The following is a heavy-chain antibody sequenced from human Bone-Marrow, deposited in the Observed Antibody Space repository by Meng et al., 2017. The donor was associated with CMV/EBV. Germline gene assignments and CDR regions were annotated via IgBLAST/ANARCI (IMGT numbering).Heavy chain of an antibody. Sequence: GESLKISCAASGFTFSSYAMHWVRQAPGKGLEWVAVISYDGSNKYYADSVKGRFTISRDNAKNSLYLQMNSLRAEDTAVYYCARDLGYDFWSVEDGFDPWGQGTLVAVSS. CDR3: ARDLGYDFWSVEDGFDP. J-gene: IGHJ5*02. V-gene: IGHV3-30-3*01. CDR2: ISYDGSNK. D-gene: IGHD3-3*01. CDR1: GFTFSSYA.